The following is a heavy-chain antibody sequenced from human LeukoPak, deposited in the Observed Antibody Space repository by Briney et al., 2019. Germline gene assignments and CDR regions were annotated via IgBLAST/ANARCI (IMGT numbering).Heavy chain of an antibody. CDR3: ARNRLNRPNNAFDI. V-gene: IGHV4-59*01. D-gene: IGHD6-25*01. CDR1: GGSISSYY. J-gene: IGHJ3*02. CDR2: IYYSGST. Sequence: NPSETLSLTCTVSGGSISSYYWSWIRQPPGKGLEWIGYIYYSGSTNYNPSLKSRVTISVDTSKNQFSLKLSSVTAADTAVYYCARNRLNRPNNAFDILGQGTKVTGSS.